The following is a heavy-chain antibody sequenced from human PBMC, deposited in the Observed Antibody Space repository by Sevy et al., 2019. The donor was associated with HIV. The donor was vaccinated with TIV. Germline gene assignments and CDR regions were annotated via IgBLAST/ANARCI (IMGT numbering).Heavy chain of an antibody. CDR2: IHLTLST. Sequence: SETLSLTYTVSGDSVSTSNKFWGWIRQPPGKGLEWIGSIHLTLSTFYNPSLKSRVIISDDTSKNQFTLRLSPVSAADTAVYYCARTQDGAGSAQGDSTSYPYAGDHYFDRWGRGTLVTVSS. CDR3: ARTQDGAGSAQGDSTSYPYAGDHYFDR. D-gene: IGHD2-21*01. V-gene: IGHV4-39*01. CDR1: GDSVSTSNKF. J-gene: IGHJ4*02.